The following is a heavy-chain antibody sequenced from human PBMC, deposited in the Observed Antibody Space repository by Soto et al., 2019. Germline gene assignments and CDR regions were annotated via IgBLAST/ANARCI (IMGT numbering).Heavy chain of an antibody. J-gene: IGHJ4*02. CDR1: GFTFSSYA. CDR2: ISGSGGST. Sequence: GGSLRLSCAASGFTFSSYAMSWVRQAPGKGLEWVSAISGSGGSTYYADSVKGRFTISRDNSKNTLYLQMNSLRAEDTAVYYCAKPQPHYYDSSGPVYYFDYWGQGTLVTVSS. CDR3: AKPQPHYYDSSGPVYYFDY. V-gene: IGHV3-23*01. D-gene: IGHD3-22*01.